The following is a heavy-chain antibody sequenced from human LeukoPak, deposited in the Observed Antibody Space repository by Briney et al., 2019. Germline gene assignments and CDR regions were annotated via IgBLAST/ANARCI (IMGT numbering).Heavy chain of an antibody. CDR2: FDPEDGET. J-gene: IGHJ5*02. V-gene: IGHV1-24*01. CDR3: ARDVNYYDSSGWFDP. Sequence: GASVKVSCKVSGYTLTELSMHWVRQAPGKGLEWMGGFDPEDGETIYAQKFQGRVTMTEDTSTGTAYMELSSLRSEDTAVYYCARDVNYYDSSGWFDPWGQGTLVTVSS. CDR1: GYTLTELS. D-gene: IGHD3-22*01.